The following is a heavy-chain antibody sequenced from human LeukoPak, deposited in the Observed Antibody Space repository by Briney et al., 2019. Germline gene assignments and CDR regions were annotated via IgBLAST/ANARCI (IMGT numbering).Heavy chain of an antibody. CDR2: IYYSGST. J-gene: IGHJ5*02. D-gene: IGHD6-6*01. Sequence: PSETLSLTCTVSGGSISSYYWSWIRQPPGKGLEWIGYIYYSGSTNYNPSLKSRVTISVDTSKNQFSLKLSSVTAADTAVYYCARGRLSPDPWGQGTLVTVSS. CDR1: GGSISSYY. CDR3: ARGRLSPDP. V-gene: IGHV4-59*12.